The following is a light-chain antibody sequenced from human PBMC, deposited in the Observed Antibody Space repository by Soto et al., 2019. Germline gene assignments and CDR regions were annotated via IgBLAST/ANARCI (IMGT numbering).Light chain of an antibody. CDR2: GAS. CDR3: QQYGRSPWT. Sequence: EIVLTQSPGTLSLSPGERATLSCRASQSVSSSFLAWYQQKPGQAPRLLIYGASSRATGIPDRFSGSGSGXXXXXXXXXXXXXDFAVYXCQQYGRSPWTFGQGTKVEIK. CDR1: QSVSSSF. V-gene: IGKV3-20*01. J-gene: IGKJ1*01.